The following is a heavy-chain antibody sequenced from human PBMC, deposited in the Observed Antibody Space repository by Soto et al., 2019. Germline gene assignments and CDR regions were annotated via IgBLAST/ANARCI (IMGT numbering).Heavy chain of an antibody. J-gene: IGHJ4*02. D-gene: IGHD3-16*01. CDR2: IIPIFGTA. Sequence: SVKVSCKASGGTFSSYAISWVRQAPGQGLEWMGGIIPIFGTANYAQKFQGRVTITADESTSTAYMELSSLRAEDTAVYYCARDLPNMPGEALWGQGTLVTVSS. CDR3: ARDLPNMPGEAL. CDR1: GGTFSSYA. V-gene: IGHV1-69*13.